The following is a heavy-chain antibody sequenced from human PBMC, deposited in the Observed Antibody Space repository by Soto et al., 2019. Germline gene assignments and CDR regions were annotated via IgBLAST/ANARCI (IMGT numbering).Heavy chain of an antibody. CDR1: GDSITSSKHY. J-gene: IGHJ4*02. Sequence: PSETLSLTCTVSGDSITSSKHYWSWIRQHPGKGLEWIGYIYYSGSTYSTPSLKSRVNISVDTSKNQFSLNLSSVTAADTAVYYCARVFDTYYFDSWGQGNMVTVSS. D-gene: IGHD3-9*01. CDR2: IYYSGST. V-gene: IGHV4-39*01. CDR3: ARVFDTYYFDS.